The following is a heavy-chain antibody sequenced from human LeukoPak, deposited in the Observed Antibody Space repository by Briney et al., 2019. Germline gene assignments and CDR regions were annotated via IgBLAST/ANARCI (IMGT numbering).Heavy chain of an antibody. CDR2: ISNSSDSI. CDR1: GFKFSDYY. Sequence: PGGSLRLSCTASGFKFSDYYMTWIRQAPGKGLEWVSYISNSSDSIYYADSVEGRFTISRDNAMNSLYLQMNSLRAEDTAVYYCARDRYSSSSHFDYWGQGTLVTVSS. D-gene: IGHD6-13*01. CDR3: ARDRYSSSSHFDY. J-gene: IGHJ4*02. V-gene: IGHV3-11*01.